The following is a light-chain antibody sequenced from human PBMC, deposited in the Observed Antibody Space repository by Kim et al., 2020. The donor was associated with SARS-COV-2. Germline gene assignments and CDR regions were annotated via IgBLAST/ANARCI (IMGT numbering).Light chain of an antibody. J-gene: IGKJ2*01. CDR3: QHYYSIPYT. Sequence: EIVMTQSPDSLAVSLGERATIDCKSSQSVLYSSDNKNYLAWYQQKPGQPPKLLISWASTRESGVPDRFSGSGSGTDFTLTISSLQAEDVAVYFCQHYYSIPYTFGQGTKLEI. CDR2: WAS. V-gene: IGKV4-1*01. CDR1: QSVLYSSDNKNY.